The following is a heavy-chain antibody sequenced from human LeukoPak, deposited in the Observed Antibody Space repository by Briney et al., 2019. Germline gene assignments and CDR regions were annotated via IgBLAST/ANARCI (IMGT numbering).Heavy chain of an antibody. V-gene: IGHV3-30*01. Sequence: GRSLRLTCAASGFTFSSYAMHWVRQAPGKGLEWVAVISYDGSNKCYADSVKGRFTISRDNSKNTLYLRMNSLRAEDTAVYYCARGQGDNYYPHPGFDYWGQGTLVTVPS. CDR2: ISYDGSNK. CDR3: ARGQGDNYYPHPGFDY. CDR1: GFTFSSYA. J-gene: IGHJ4*02. D-gene: IGHD3-10*01.